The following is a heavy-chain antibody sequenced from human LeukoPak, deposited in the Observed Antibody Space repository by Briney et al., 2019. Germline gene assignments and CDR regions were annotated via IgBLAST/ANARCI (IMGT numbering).Heavy chain of an antibody. J-gene: IGHJ4*02. CDR1: GFTFSSYS. V-gene: IGHV3-48*01. Sequence: GGSLRLSCAASGFTFSSYSMNWVRQAPGKGLEWLSYITSSSSTIYYADSVKGRFTISRDNSKNTLYLQMNSLRAEDTAIYYCAKGPFFYYDASGYNYFESWGQGTLVTVSS. CDR3: AKGPFFYYDASGYNYFES. CDR2: ITSSSSTI. D-gene: IGHD3-22*01.